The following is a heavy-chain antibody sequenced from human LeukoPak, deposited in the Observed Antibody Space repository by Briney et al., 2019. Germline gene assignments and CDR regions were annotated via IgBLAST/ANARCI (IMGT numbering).Heavy chain of an antibody. D-gene: IGHD3-22*01. J-gene: IGHJ6*02. CDR3: AKDLSYYDSSGYYYYYYGMDV. CDR1: GFTFSSYG. CDR2: ISYDGSNK. V-gene: IGHV3-30*18. Sequence: GGSLRLSCAASGFTFSSYGMHWVRQAPGKGLEWVAVISYDGSNKYYADSVKGRFTISRDNSKNTLYLQMNSLRAEDTAVYYCAKDLSYYDSSGYYYYYYGMDVWGQGTTVTVSS.